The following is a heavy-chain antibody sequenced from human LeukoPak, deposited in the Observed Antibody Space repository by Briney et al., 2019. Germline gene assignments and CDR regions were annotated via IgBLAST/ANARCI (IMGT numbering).Heavy chain of an antibody. Sequence: QPGGSLRLSCAASGFTFSSYWMSWVSQAPGKGLEWVANIKQDGSEKYYVDSVKGRFTISRDNAKNSLYLQMNSLRAEDTAVYYCARGTIAAAGYYYFDYWGQGTQVTVSS. D-gene: IGHD6-13*01. CDR3: ARGTIAAAGYYYFDY. CDR1: GFTFSSYW. J-gene: IGHJ4*02. V-gene: IGHV3-7*04. CDR2: IKQDGSEK.